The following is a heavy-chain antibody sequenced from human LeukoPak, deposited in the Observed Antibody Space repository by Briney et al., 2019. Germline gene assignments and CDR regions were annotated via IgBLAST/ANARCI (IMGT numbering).Heavy chain of an antibody. CDR3: VQEARRDGYKLAPVAEH. Sequence: GGSLRLSCEASGFTFNIYAMSWVRQAPGKGLEWVSAISETSRKTYYADSVKGRFTISRDNSKNTLYLQMDGLRDEDTAVYYCVQEARRDGYKLAPVAEHWGQGTLVTVSS. CDR2: ISETSRKT. CDR1: GFTFNIYA. V-gene: IGHV3-23*01. J-gene: IGHJ1*01. D-gene: IGHD5-24*01.